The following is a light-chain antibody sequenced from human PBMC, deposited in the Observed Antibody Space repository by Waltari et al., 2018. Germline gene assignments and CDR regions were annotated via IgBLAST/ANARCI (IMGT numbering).Light chain of an antibody. CDR2: AAS. Sequence: DIQMTQSPSSLSASVGDRVTITCRASQDISTFLAWYQQTPGKVPRLLMYAASTLQSGVPSRFSGSGSGTDFTLTISSLQPEDVATYYCQKYNTAPWTFCQGTRVEI. CDR1: QDISTF. J-gene: IGKJ1*01. V-gene: IGKV1-27*01. CDR3: QKYNTAPWT.